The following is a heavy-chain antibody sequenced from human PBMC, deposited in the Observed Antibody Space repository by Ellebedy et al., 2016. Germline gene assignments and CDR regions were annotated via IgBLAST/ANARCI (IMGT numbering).Heavy chain of an antibody. CDR3: AREDGYNYSFDY. CDR2: ISAYNGNT. V-gene: IGHV1-18*01. J-gene: IGHJ3*01. CDR1: GYTFTSYA. Sequence: ASVKVSCKASGYTFTSYAMHWVRQAPGQRLEWMGWISAYNGNTNYAQKLQGRVTMTTDTSTSTAYMELRSLRSDDTAVYYCAREDGYNYSFDYWGQGTMVTVSS. D-gene: IGHD5-24*01.